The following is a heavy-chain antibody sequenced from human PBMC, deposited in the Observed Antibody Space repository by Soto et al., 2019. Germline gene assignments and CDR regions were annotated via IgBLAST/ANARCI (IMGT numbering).Heavy chain of an antibody. D-gene: IGHD3-10*01. CDR1: GGTFSSYA. Sequence: QVQLVQSGAEVKKPGSSVKVSCKASGGTFSSYAISWVRQAPGQGLKWMGGIIPIFGTANYAQKFQGRVTITADESTSTAYMELSSLRSEDTAVYYCARAKPDYGSGSPNWFDPWGQGTLVTVSS. V-gene: IGHV1-69*12. CDR2: IIPIFGTA. J-gene: IGHJ5*02. CDR3: ARAKPDYGSGSPNWFDP.